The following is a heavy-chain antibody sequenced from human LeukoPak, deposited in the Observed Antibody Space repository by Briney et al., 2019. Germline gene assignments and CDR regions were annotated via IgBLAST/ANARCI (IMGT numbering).Heavy chain of an antibody. J-gene: IGHJ4*02. CDR3: ARGGLSIMGY. CDR1: GFTFGKYW. D-gene: IGHD2/OR15-2a*01. Sequence: GGSLRLSCVASGFTFGKYWMSWVRQAPGKGLEWVSYISSSGSTKYYADSVKGRFTISRDNARNSLYLQMNSLRAEDTAVYFCARGGLSIMGYWGQGTLVTVSS. V-gene: IGHV3-48*01. CDR2: ISSSGSTK.